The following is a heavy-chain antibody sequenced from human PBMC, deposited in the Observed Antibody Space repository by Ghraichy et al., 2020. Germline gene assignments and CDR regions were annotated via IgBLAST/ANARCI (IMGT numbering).Heavy chain of an antibody. CDR3: AKQTFYYDSSGYFEAHYFDY. Sequence: LSLTCAASGFTFSSYAMSWVRQAPGKGLEWVSAISGSGDSTYYADSLKGRFTISRDNSKNTLYLQMNSLRAEDTAVYYYAKQTFYYDSSGYFEAHYFDYWGQGTLVTVTS. V-gene: IGHV3-23*01. D-gene: IGHD3-22*01. CDR2: ISGSGDST. J-gene: IGHJ4*02. CDR1: GFTFSSYA.